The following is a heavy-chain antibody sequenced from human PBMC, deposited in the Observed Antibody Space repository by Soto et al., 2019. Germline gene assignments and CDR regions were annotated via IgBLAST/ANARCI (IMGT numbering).Heavy chain of an antibody. Sequence: EVQLVESGGGLVQPGGSLRLSCAASGFAFSNHWMHWFRQAPGKGLVWVSRIRPDGSGSNYADSVQGRFAISRDNAQNTVYLQMNSLRVEDTALYYCSRDLVAGSGSCDSWGQGTLVTVSS. CDR2: IRPDGSGS. D-gene: IGHD3-10*01. CDR3: SRDLVAGSGSCDS. CDR1: GFAFSNHW. V-gene: IGHV3-74*01. J-gene: IGHJ4*02.